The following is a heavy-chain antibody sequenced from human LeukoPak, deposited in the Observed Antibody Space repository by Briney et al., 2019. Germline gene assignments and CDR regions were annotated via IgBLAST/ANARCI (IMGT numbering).Heavy chain of an antibody. V-gene: IGHV4-61*01. CDR2: IYHSGNT. CDR1: GGSVSSGSSF. D-gene: IGHD3-3*01. CDR3: ARGKRRGYYLSHFDY. J-gene: IGHJ4*02. Sequence: SETLSLTCTVSGGSVSSGSSFWSWIRQPPGKGLEWIGYIYHSGNTNYNPSLKSRVTISVDTSKNQFSLKLSSVTAADTAVYYCARGKRRGYYLSHFDYWGQGTLVTVSS.